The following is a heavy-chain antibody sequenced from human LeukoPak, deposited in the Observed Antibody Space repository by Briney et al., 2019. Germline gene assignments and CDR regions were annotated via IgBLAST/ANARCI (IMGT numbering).Heavy chain of an antibody. CDR1: GFTFSSYW. Sequence: PGGSLRLSCAASGFTFSSYWISWVRKAPGKGLEWLANIKQDGSEKYYVDSVKGRFTISRDNAKNSLFLQMNSLRAEDTAVYFCARDSTWGGIYFDYWGQGTLVTVSS. J-gene: IGHJ4*02. V-gene: IGHV3-7*01. D-gene: IGHD3-16*01. CDR2: IKQDGSEK. CDR3: ARDSTWGGIYFDY.